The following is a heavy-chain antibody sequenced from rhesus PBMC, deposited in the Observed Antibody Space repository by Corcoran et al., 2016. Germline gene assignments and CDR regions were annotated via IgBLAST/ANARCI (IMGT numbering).Heavy chain of an antibody. CDR1: GGSISSNY. D-gene: IGHD3-9*01. CDR2: IYGSGSGT. CDR3: ARAGYEDDYGYYYTFDY. Sequence: QVQLQESGPGLVKPLETLSLTCAVSGGSISSNYWSWIRQPPGKGLEWIGYIYGSGSGTNYNPSLKSRVTLSVDTSKNQFSLKLSSVTAADTAVYYCARAGYEDDYGYYYTFDYWGQGVLVTVSS. J-gene: IGHJ4*01. V-gene: IGHV4S11*01.